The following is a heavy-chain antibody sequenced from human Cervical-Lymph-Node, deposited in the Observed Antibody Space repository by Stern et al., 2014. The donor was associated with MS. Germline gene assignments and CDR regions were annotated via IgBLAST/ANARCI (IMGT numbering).Heavy chain of an antibody. V-gene: IGHV3-9*01. D-gene: IGHD6-19*01. CDR3: AKDSSSGWTSDGGYFDY. CDR2: IRWNSGSI. Sequence: KLVESGGGLVQPGRSLRLSCAASGFTFDDYAMHWVRQAPGKGLEWVSGIRWNSGSIGYADSVKGRFTISRDNAKNSLYLQMNSLRAEDTALYYCAKDSSSGWTSDGGYFDYWGQGTLVTVSS. J-gene: IGHJ4*02. CDR1: GFTFDDYA.